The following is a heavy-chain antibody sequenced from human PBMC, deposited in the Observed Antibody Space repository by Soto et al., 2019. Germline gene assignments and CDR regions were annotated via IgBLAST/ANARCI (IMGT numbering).Heavy chain of an antibody. J-gene: IGHJ4*02. CDR2: ITYDGSNQ. Sequence: PGGSLRLSCAASGFIFSSYTMHWVRQAPGKGLEWVGVITYDGSNQYYADSVKGRFTISRDSSRNMLFLQMNSLRPDDTAVYYCARAPSGSYPEFDYWGQGTLVTVSS. CDR3: ARAPSGSYPEFDY. D-gene: IGHD1-26*01. CDR1: GFIFSSYT. V-gene: IGHV3-30-3*01.